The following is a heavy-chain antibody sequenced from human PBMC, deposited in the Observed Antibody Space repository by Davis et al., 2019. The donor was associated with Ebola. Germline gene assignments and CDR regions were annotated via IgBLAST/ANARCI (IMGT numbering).Heavy chain of an antibody. CDR1: GFTFSSFG. Sequence: PGGSLRLSCAVSGFTFSSFGMHWVRQAPGKGLEWVAGISFEGGNKYYADSVNGRFTISRDNSKNTLYLQMNSLRTEDTAVYYCAKMRMGIFGEEPGKSDVWGRGTLVTVSS. CDR3: AKMRMGIFGEEPGKSDV. CDR2: ISFEGGNK. J-gene: IGHJ4*02. D-gene: IGHD3-3*01. V-gene: IGHV3-30*18.